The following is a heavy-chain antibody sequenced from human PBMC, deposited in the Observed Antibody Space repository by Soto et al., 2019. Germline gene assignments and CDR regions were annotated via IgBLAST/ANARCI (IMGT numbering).Heavy chain of an antibody. CDR3: ARHGRSGYYVSGGEGRIDY. J-gene: IGHJ4*02. CDR2: IYPGDSDT. V-gene: IGHV5-51*01. CDR1: GYSFTSYW. Sequence: PGESLKISCKGSGYSFTSYWIGWVRQMPGKGLEWMGIIYPGDSDTRYSPSFQGQVTISADKSISTAYLQWSSLKASDTAMYYCARHGRSGYYVSGGEGRIDYWGQGTLVTVSS. D-gene: IGHD3-22*01.